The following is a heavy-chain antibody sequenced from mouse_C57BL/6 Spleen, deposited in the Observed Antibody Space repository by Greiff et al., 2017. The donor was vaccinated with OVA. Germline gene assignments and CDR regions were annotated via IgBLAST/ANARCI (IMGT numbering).Heavy chain of an antibody. D-gene: IGHD1-1*01. CDR3: ARESSSPWFAY. J-gene: IGHJ3*01. CDR2: IYPRDGST. CDR1: GYTFTSYD. Sequence: LVESGPELVKPGASVKLSCKASGYTFTSYDINWVKQRPGQGLEWIGWIYPRDGSTKYNEKFKGKATLTVDTSSSTAYMELHSLTSEDSAVYFCARESSSPWFAYWGQGTLVTVSA. V-gene: IGHV1-85*01.